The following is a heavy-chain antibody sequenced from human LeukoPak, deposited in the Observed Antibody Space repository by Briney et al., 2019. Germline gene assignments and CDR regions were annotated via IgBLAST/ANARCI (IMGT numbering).Heavy chain of an antibody. Sequence: PSETLSLTCTVSGGSISSSSYYWSWIRQPPGKGLEWIGEINHSGSTNYNPSLKSRVTISVDTSKNQFSLKLSSVTAADTAVYYCARVKGWFDPWGQGTLVTVSS. CDR3: ARVKGWFDP. CDR1: GGSISSSSYY. J-gene: IGHJ5*02. CDR2: INHSGST. V-gene: IGHV4-39*07.